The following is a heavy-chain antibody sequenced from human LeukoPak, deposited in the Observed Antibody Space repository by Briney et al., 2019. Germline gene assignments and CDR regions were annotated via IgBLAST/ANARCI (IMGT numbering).Heavy chain of an antibody. CDR3: ARLPPYSSGWYYYYYMDV. J-gene: IGHJ6*03. D-gene: IGHD6-19*01. CDR1: GGSFSGYY. CDR2: INHRGST. V-gene: IGHV4-34*01. Sequence: PSETLSLTCAVYGGSFSGYYWSWIRQPPGKGLEWIGEINHRGSTNYNPSLKSRVTISVDTSKNQFSLKLSSVTAADTAVYYCARLPPYSSGWYYYYYMDVWGKGTTVTVSS.